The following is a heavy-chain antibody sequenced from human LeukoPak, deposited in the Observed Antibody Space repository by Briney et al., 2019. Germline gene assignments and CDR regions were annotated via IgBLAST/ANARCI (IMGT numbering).Heavy chain of an antibody. J-gene: IGHJ3*02. Sequence: EASEKVSCKASGYTFTSYYMHWVRQAPGRGLEWMGIINPSGGSTSYAQKFQGRVTMTRDMSTSTVYMELSSLRPEDTAVYYCAREGVIAVAEISRAFDIWGQGTMVTVSS. D-gene: IGHD6-19*01. V-gene: IGHV1-46*01. CDR3: AREGVIAVAEISRAFDI. CDR2: INPSGGST. CDR1: GYTFTSYY.